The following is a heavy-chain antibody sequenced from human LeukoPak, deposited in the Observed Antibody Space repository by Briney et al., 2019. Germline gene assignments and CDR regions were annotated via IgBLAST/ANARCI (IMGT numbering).Heavy chain of an antibody. V-gene: IGHV1-18*01. J-gene: IGHJ6*03. CDR1: GYTFTSYG. Sequence: GASVKVSCKASGYTFTSYGISWVRQAPGQGLEWMGWISAYNGNTNYAQKLQGRVTMTTDTSTSTAYMELRSLRSDDTAVYYCARDPGIEQLWLQPMDVWGKGTTVTVSS. D-gene: IGHD5-18*01. CDR2: ISAYNGNT. CDR3: ARDPGIEQLWLQPMDV.